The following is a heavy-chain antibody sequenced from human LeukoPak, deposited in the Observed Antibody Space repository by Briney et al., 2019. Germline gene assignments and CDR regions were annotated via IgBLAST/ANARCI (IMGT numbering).Heavy chain of an antibody. CDR2: ISGSGGST. D-gene: IGHD3-9*01. Sequence: GGSLRLSCAASGFTFSSYAMSWVPQAPGKGLEWVSAISGSGGSTYYADSVKGRFTISRDNSKNTLYLRMNSQRAEDTAVYYCAKDHYDILTGYYGNGPYWGQGTLVTVSS. CDR3: AKDHYDILTGYYGNGPY. J-gene: IGHJ4*02. V-gene: IGHV3-23*01. CDR1: GFTFSSYA.